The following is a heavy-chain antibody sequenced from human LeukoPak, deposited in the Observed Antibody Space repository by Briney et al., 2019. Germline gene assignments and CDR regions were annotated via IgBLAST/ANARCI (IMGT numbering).Heavy chain of an antibody. Sequence: SEALSLTCTVPGGSISRYYWSWVRPPPGKGLEWIGYIYYSGSTNYTPSLKSRVTISVDTSKNQFSLKLSSVTAADTAVYYCARGRSFDPWGQGTLVTVSS. V-gene: IGHV4-59*01. CDR3: ARGRSFDP. J-gene: IGHJ5*02. CDR2: IYYSGST. CDR1: GGSISRYY.